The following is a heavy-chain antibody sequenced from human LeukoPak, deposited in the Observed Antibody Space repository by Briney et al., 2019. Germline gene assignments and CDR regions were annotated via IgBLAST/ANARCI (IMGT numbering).Heavy chain of an antibody. V-gene: IGHV1-46*01. Sequence: ASVKVSCKASGYTFTGYYMHWVRQAPGQGLEWMGIINPSGGSTSYAQKFQGRVTMTRDMSTSTVYMELSSLRSEDTAVYYCARAGGDDAFDIWGQGTMVTVSS. CDR1: GYTFTGYY. D-gene: IGHD3-16*01. CDR3: ARAGGDDAFDI. CDR2: INPSGGST. J-gene: IGHJ3*02.